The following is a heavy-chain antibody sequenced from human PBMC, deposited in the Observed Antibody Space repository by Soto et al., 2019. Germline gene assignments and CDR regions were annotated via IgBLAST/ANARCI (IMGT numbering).Heavy chain of an antibody. D-gene: IGHD2-2*01. CDR1: GGSISSGGYY. V-gene: IGHV4-31*03. J-gene: IGHJ5*02. CDR2: IYYSGST. CDR3: AIGPVVVPAADSGANWFDP. Sequence: SETLSLTCTVSGGSISSGGYYWSWIRQHPGKGLEWIGYIYYSGSTYYNPSLKSRVTISVDTSKNQFSLKLSSVTAADTAVYYCAIGPVVVPAADSGANWFDPWGQGTLVTVYS.